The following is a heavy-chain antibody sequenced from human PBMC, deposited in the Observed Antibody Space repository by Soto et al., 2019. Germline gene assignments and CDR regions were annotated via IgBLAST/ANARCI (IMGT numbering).Heavy chain of an antibody. D-gene: IGHD3-10*01. J-gene: IGHJ4*02. CDR3: ARWFTYGNFYYFDY. V-gene: IGHV3-74*01. Sequence: GGSLRLSCAASGFTFSSDWMHWFRQAPGKGLVWVSRIDSGGRTTTYADSVKGRFTISRDNAKNTLYLQMNGLRAEDTVLYYCARWFTYGNFYYFDYWGQGTQVTVSS. CDR2: IDSGGRTT. CDR1: GFTFSSDW.